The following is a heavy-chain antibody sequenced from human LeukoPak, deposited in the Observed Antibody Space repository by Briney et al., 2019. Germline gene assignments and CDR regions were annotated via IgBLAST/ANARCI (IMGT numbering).Heavy chain of an antibody. CDR2: IKSKTDGGTT. J-gene: IGHJ4*02. D-gene: IGHD1-26*01. V-gene: IGHV3-15*01. Sequence: GGSLRLSCAASGFTFSSYSMSWVRQAPGKGLEWVGRIKSKTDGGTTDYAAPVKGRFTISRDDSKNTLYLQMNSLKTEDTAVYYCTTQVGANLFDYWGQGTLVTVSS. CDR1: GFTFSSYS. CDR3: TTQVGANLFDY.